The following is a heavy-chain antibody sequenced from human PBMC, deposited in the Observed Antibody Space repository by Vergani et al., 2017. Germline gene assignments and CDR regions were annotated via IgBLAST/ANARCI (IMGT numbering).Heavy chain of an antibody. CDR3: ARDQWDLPD. CDR2: ISPDGRMT. D-gene: IGHD1-26*01. CDR1: GFTFSDYY. Sequence: QVQLVESGGGLVKPGGSLRLSCAASGFTFSDYYMSWIRQAPGKGLEWVSRISPDGRMTNYVDSVKGRFTISRDNAKNTLYLQMNSLRAEDTAVYYCARDQWDLPDWGQGTLVTVSS. V-gene: IGHV3-11*06. J-gene: IGHJ4*02.